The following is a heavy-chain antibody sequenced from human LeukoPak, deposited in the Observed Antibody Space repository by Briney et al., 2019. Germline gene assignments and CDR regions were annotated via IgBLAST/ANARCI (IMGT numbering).Heavy chain of an antibody. D-gene: IGHD2-2*01. J-gene: IGHJ4*02. CDR2: INPSGGST. Sequence: GASVKVSCKASGYTFTSYYMHWVRQAPGQGLEWMGIINPSGGSTSYAQKFQGRVTMTRDMSTSTVYMELSSLRSEDTAVYYCARGGCSSTSCHQNSNDLAFDYWGQGTLVTVSS. CDR3: ARGGCSSTSCHQNSNDLAFDY. CDR1: GYTFTSYY. V-gene: IGHV1-46*01.